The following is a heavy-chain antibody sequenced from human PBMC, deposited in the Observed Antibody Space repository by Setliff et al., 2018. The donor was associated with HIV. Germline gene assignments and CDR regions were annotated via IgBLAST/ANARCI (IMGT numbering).Heavy chain of an antibody. CDR2: ISSTSSNI. D-gene: IGHD6-19*01. V-gene: IGHV3-11*04. Sequence: RLSCAASGFTFSDYYMSWLRQAPGKGLEWVSYISSTSSNIYYVDSVEGRFTISRDNADNSLYLQMNSLRAEDTAVYYCARYALAVPGYHNAFDIWGQGTMVTVSS. CDR1: GFTFSDYY. J-gene: IGHJ3*02. CDR3: ARYALAVPGYHNAFDI.